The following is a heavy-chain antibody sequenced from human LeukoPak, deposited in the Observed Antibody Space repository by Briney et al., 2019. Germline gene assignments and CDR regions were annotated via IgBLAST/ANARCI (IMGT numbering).Heavy chain of an antibody. CDR3: AKAMCSGGSCYCHLDY. CDR2: INGSGGNT. Sequence: GRLSLSCAAPGFPFSGYAMSWVREAQGKGLEWVSVINGSGGNTYYANSVKGRLIISRDNSNNTLNLQLNSLRAEDTAIYYCAKAMCSGGSCYCHLDYWGQGTLVTVSS. V-gene: IGHV3-23*01. D-gene: IGHD2-15*01. CDR1: GFPFSGYA. J-gene: IGHJ4*02.